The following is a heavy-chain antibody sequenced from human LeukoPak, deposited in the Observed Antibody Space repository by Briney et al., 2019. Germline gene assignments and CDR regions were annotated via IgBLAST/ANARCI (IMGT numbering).Heavy chain of an antibody. V-gene: IGHV3-33*01. CDR1: GFTFRSYG. CDR2: IWYDGSDK. J-gene: IGHJ4*02. D-gene: IGHD2-15*01. Sequence: GGSLRLSCSASGFTFRSYGMHWVRQAPDKGLEWVAIIWYDGSDKYYADSVKGRFTISRDNSKNTLYLQMNSLRVEDTAVYYCARDRDNKYFDYWGQGTLVTVSS. CDR3: ARDRDNKYFDY.